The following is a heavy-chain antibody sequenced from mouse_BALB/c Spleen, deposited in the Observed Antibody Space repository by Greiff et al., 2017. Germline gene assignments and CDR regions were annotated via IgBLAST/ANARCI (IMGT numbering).Heavy chain of an antibody. D-gene: IGHD2-4*01. Sequence: EVMLVASGGDLVKPGGSLKLSFAASGFTFRSYGMSWVRQTPAKRLEWVATISSGGSYTYYPASVKGRFTISRDNAKNTLYLQMSSLKSEDTAMYYCARHVHYDYGAMDYWGQGTSVTVSS. J-gene: IGHJ4*01. CDR1: GFTFRSYG. V-gene: IGHV5-6*02. CDR3: ARHVHYDYGAMDY. CDR2: ISSGGSYT.